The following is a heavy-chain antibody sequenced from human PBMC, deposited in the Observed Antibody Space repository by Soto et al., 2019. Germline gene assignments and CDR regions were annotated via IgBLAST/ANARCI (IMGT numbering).Heavy chain of an antibody. CDR1: GGSISSSSYY. Sequence: SETLSLTCTVSGGSISSSSYYWGWIRQPPGKGLEWIGSIYYSGSTYYNPSLKSRVTISVDTSKNQFSLKLSSVTAADTAVYYCATIPPQWLDRFEYWGQGTLVTVSS. D-gene: IGHD6-19*01. J-gene: IGHJ4*02. CDR3: ATIPPQWLDRFEY. V-gene: IGHV4-39*01. CDR2: IYYSGST.